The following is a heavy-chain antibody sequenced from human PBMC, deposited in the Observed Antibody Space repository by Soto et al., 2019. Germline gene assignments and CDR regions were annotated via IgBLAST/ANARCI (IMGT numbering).Heavy chain of an antibody. CDR1: GASVSSETHF. CDR3: AREDMSGTCYFDY. CDR2: VYHSGIT. V-gene: IGHV4-61*01. J-gene: IGHJ4*02. Sequence: SETLSLTCRVSGASVSSETHFWTWIRQPPGKGLEWIGYVYHSGITNSIPALTSRVTVSADKSRNQFSLTLDSVTPADTAVYYCAREDMSGTCYFDYWGPGTLVTVSS. D-gene: IGHD1-26*01.